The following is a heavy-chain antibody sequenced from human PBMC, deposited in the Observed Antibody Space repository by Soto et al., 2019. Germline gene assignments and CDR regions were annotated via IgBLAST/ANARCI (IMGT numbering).Heavy chain of an antibody. CDR2: INPNSGGT. CDR3: ARGDVLRYFDWLLHNFDY. CDR1: GYTFTGYY. D-gene: IGHD3-9*01. Sequence: GASVKVSCKASGYTFTGYYMHWVRQAPGQGLEWMGWINPNSGGTNYAQKFQGWVTMTRDTSISTAYMELSRLRSDDTAVYYCARGDVLRYFDWLLHNFDYWGQGTLVTVSS. V-gene: IGHV1-2*04. J-gene: IGHJ4*02.